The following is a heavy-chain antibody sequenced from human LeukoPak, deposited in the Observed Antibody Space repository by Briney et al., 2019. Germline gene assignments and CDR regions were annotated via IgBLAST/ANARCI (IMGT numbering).Heavy chain of an antibody. J-gene: IGHJ4*02. V-gene: IGHV1-46*01. Sequence: ASVKVSCKASGYTFTSYYMHWVRQAPGQGLEWMGIINPSGGSTSYAQKFQGRVTMTRDTSTSTVYMELSSLRSEDTAVYYCARDLQRYYYDSSGVYYFDYWGQGTLVTVSS. CDR2: INPSGGST. CDR1: GYTFTSYY. D-gene: IGHD3-22*01. CDR3: ARDLQRYYYDSSGVYYFDY.